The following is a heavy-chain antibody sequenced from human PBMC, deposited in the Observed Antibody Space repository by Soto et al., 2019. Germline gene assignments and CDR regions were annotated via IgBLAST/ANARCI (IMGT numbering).Heavy chain of an antibody. V-gene: IGHV1-18*01. D-gene: IGHD3-10*01. Sequence: GASVKVSCKASGYTFTSYGISWVRQAPGQGLEWMGWISAYNGNTNYAQKLQGRVTMTTDTSTSTAYMELRSLGSDDTAVYYCARRGLSSYYYGMDVWGQGTMVTVSS. J-gene: IGHJ6*02. CDR1: GYTFTSYG. CDR3: ARRGLSSYYYGMDV. CDR2: ISAYNGNT.